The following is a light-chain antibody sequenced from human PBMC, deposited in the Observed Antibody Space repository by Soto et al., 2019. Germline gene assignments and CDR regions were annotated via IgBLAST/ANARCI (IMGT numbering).Light chain of an antibody. CDR2: AAS. J-gene: IGKJ5*01. CDR1: QGIRND. V-gene: IGKV1-6*01. Sequence: AIKMTQSPSSLSASVGDRVTITCRSIQGIRNDLGWYQQKPGKAPKLLIYAASSLQSGVPSSFSGSGSGTDFTLTISSLQPEDFATYYCQQSYSNLPYTFGQGTRLEIK. CDR3: QQSYSNLPYT.